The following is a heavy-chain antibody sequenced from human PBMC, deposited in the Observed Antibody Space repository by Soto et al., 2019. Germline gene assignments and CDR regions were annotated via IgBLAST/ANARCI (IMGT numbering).Heavy chain of an antibody. CDR2: INPNNGGT. D-gene: IGHD3-10*01. CDR1: GYTFTGYY. J-gene: IGHJ4*02. Sequence: ASVKVSCKASGYTFTGYYIHWVRQAPGQGLEWMGWINPNNGGTNYAQNFQGWVTMTRDTSISTAYMEVTRLKSDDTAVYYCAREHYGSGKVFDYWGPGTLVTVSS. V-gene: IGHV1-2*04. CDR3: AREHYGSGKVFDY.